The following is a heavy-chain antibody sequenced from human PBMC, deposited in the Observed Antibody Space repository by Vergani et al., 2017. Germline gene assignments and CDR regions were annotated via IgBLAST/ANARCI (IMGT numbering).Heavy chain of an antibody. D-gene: IGHD1-26*01. J-gene: IGHJ4*02. CDR3: AKKGGSW. CDR2: ISTGGERT. Sequence: EMQLVESGGGLVKPGGSLRLSCAAPGFTFSNAWMSWVRQAPGKGLEWISYISTGGERTYYAESVKGRFTISRDNAQNSIYLQMNSLRDEDTAIYFCAKKGGSWGGQGTRVTVSS. V-gene: IGHV3-48*02. CDR1: GFTFSNAW.